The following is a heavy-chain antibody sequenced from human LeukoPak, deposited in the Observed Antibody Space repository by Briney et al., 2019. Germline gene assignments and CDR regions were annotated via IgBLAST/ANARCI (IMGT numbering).Heavy chain of an antibody. V-gene: IGHV3-23*01. CDR1: GFTFSDYA. J-gene: IGHJ6*03. D-gene: IGHD2-15*01. CDR3: ARDESEDLKYYDYYMAV. CDR2: LSGSGAGT. Sequence: QSGGSLRLSCAASGFTFSDYALGWVRQAPGRGLEWVATLSGSGAGTYYSDSVQGRFTISRDNSRNTLYLYMNSLRPEDTAVYYCARDESEDLKYYDYYMAVWGKGTTVTVSS.